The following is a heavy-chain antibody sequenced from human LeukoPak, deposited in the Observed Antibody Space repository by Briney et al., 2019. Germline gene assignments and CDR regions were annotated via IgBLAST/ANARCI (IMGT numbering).Heavy chain of an antibody. J-gene: IGHJ2*01. CDR1: GGSISSSSYY. CDR2: IYYSGST. D-gene: IGHD5-18*01. CDR3: ARTSGYSYGTFDL. Sequence: PSETLSLTCTVSGGSISSSSYYWGWIRQPPGKGLEWIGSIYYSGSTYYNPSLKSRVTISVDKSKNQFSLKLSSVTAADTAVYYCARTSGYSYGTFDLWGRGTLVTVSS. V-gene: IGHV4-39*07.